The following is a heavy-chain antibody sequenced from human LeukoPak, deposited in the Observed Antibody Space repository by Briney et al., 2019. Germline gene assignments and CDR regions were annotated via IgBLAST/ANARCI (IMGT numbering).Heavy chain of an antibody. CDR1: GGSFSGYY. CDR2: INHSGST. V-gene: IGHV4-34*01. D-gene: IGHD1-26*01. Sequence: PSETLSLTCAVYGGSFSGYYWSWFRQPPGKGLEWIGEINHSGSTNYNPSLKSRVTISVDTSKNQFFLKLNSVTAADTAVYYCARGRPYSGGYHLDYWGQGTLVTVSP. J-gene: IGHJ4*02. CDR3: ARGRPYSGGYHLDY.